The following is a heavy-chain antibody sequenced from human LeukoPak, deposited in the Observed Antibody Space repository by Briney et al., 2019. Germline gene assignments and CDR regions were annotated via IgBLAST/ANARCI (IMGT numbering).Heavy chain of an antibody. CDR1: GYTFTSYD. J-gene: IGHJ6*02. CDR2: MNPNSGNT. D-gene: IGHD6-13*01. CDR3: ARGLAAAGKDYYYYGMDV. V-gene: IGHV1-8*01. Sequence: GASVKVSCKASGYTFTSYDTNWVRQATGQGLEWMGWMNPNSGNTGYAQKFQGRVTMTRNTSISTAYMELSSLRSEDTAVYYCARGLAAAGKDYYYYGMDVWGQGTTVTVSS.